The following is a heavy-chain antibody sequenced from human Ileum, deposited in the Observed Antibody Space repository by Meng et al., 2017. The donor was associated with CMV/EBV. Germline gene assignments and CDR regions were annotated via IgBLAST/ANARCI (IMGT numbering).Heavy chain of an antibody. CDR2: IREDAGDI. D-gene: IGHD1-26*01. V-gene: IGHV3-7*01. Sequence: GESLKISCAASGFTLSNYWMSWVRQAPGKGLEWVANIREDAGDIYYVGSVKGRFTISRDNAKNLVYLEMNSLRAEDTAVYYCASDLVGTKATFDYWGQGTLVTVSS. J-gene: IGHJ4*02. CDR3: ASDLVGTKATFDY. CDR1: GFTLSNYW.